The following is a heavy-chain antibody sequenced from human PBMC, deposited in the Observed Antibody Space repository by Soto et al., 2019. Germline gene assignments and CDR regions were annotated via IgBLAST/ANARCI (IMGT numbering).Heavy chain of an antibody. Sequence: QLQLQESGPGLVKPSETLSLTCVVSGDSIRSTYYWGWIRQPPGKGLEWIGSIYFNGNAYYNPSLESRVTMSLDPSMIQFSLNLSSVTAADTAVYYCTRRIFAHWYFDLWGRGTLVTVSS. J-gene: IGHJ2*01. CDR3: TRRIFAHWYFDL. V-gene: IGHV4-39*01. D-gene: IGHD3-3*01. CDR1: GDSIRSTYY. CDR2: IYFNGNA.